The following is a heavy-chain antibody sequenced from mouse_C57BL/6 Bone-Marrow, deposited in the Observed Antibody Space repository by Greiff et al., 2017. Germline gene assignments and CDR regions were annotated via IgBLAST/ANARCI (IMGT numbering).Heavy chain of an antibody. J-gene: IGHJ2*01. CDR3: ARSPCDY. V-gene: IGHV2-2*01. CDR1: GFSLTSYG. Sequence: VQLQQSGPGLVQPSQSLSITCTVSGFSLTSYGVHWVRQSPGKGLEWLGVIWSGGSTDSNAAFISRLSISKDNSKSQVFFKMNSLQADDTAIYYCARSPCDYWGQGTTLTVSS. CDR2: IWSGGST.